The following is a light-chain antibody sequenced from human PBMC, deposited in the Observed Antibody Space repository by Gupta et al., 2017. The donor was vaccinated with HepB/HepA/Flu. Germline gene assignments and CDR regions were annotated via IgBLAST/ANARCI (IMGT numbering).Light chain of an antibody. CDR1: QSVLYSSNNKNY. V-gene: IGKV4-1*01. J-gene: IGKJ1*01. CDR2: WAS. CDR3: QQYNSTSWT. Sequence: DIVMTQSPDSLAVSLGERATINCKSSQSVLYSSNNKNYLAWYQQKPGQPPKLLIYWASTRESGVPGRFSGSGSGTDFTLTISSLQAEDVAVYYCQQYNSTSWTFGQGTKVEIK.